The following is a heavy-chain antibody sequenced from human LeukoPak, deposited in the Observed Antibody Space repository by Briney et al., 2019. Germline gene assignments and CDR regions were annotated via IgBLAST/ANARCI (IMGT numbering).Heavy chain of an antibody. Sequence: PGGSLRLSCVASGLTFNSHSMSWVRQAPGMGLEWVSVVSTNGDVTFYADSVKGRFTVSRDNSKNTLFLQMNSLRAEDTAIYYCAKERDYGPADYWGQGTLVTVSS. CDR1: GLTFNSHS. CDR2: VSTNGDVT. CDR3: AKERDYGPADY. J-gene: IGHJ4*02. V-gene: IGHV3-23*01. D-gene: IGHD4/OR15-4a*01.